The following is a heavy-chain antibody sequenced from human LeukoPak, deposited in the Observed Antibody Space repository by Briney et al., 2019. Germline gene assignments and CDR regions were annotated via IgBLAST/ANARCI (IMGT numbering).Heavy chain of an antibody. CDR3: ARGQTPYYDFWSGYYQRDAFDI. J-gene: IGHJ3*02. D-gene: IGHD3-3*01. Sequence: ASVKVSCKASGYTFTSHDINWVRQATGQGLEWMGWMNPNSGNTGYAQKFQGRVTMTRNTSISTAYMELSSLRSEDTAVYYCARGQTPYYDFWSGYYQRDAFDIWGQGTMVTVSS. CDR2: MNPNSGNT. V-gene: IGHV1-8*01. CDR1: GYTFTSHD.